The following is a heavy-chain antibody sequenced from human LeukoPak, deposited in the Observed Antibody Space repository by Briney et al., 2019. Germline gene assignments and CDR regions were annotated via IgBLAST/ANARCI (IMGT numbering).Heavy chain of an antibody. CDR1: GGTFSSYA. V-gene: IGHV1-69*05. J-gene: IGHJ5*02. CDR3: ATRGSSSRWFDP. CDR2: IIPIFGTA. D-gene: IGHD6-6*01. Sequence: ASVKVSCKASGGTFSSYAISWVRQAPGQGLEWMGGIIPIFGTANYAQKFQGRVTITTDESTSTAYMELSSLRSEDTAVYYCATRGSSSRWFDPWGQGTLVTVSS.